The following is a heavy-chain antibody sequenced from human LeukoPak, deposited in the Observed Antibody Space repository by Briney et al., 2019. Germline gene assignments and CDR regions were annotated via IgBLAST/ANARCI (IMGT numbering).Heavy chain of an antibody. J-gene: IGHJ4*02. CDR1: GFTFSSYG. V-gene: IGHV3-30*18. Sequence: GRSLRLSCAASGFTFSSYGMHWVRQAPGKGLEWVAVISYDGSNKYYADSVEGRFTISRDNSKNTLYLQMNSLRAEDTAVYYCAKDRTLYGDYFDYWGQGTLVTVSS. CDR3: AKDRTLYGDYFDY. D-gene: IGHD4-17*01. CDR2: ISYDGSNK.